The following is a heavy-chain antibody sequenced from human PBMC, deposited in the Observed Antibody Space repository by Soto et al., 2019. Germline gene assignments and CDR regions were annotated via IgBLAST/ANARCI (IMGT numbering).Heavy chain of an antibody. Sequence: PSQTLSLTCXISGDSVSSNSAAWNWVRQSPSRGLEWLGRTYYRSKWYDDYAVSVKSRITISPDTSKNQFSLHLKSVTPEDTAVYYCARGAGRGYCSGNTCYSPYNYYGMDVWGQGTTVTVSS. D-gene: IGHD2-15*01. CDR2: TYYRSKWYD. CDR3: ARGAGRGYCSGNTCYSPYNYYGMDV. V-gene: IGHV6-1*01. J-gene: IGHJ6*02. CDR1: GDSVSSNSAA.